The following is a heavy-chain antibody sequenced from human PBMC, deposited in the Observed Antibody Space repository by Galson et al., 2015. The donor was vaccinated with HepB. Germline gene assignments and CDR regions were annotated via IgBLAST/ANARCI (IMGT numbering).Heavy chain of an antibody. Sequence: SVKVSCEASGYTFTSYGISWVRQAPGQGLEWMGWISAYNGNTNYAQTLQGRVTMTTDTSTSTAYMEMRSLRSDDTAVYYCARDPPYYYDSSGYYKSYNYYGMGVWGQGTTVTVSS. CDR3: ARDPPYYYDSSGYYKSYNYYGMGV. J-gene: IGHJ6*02. D-gene: IGHD3-22*01. CDR1: GYTFTSYG. CDR2: ISAYNGNT. V-gene: IGHV1-18*04.